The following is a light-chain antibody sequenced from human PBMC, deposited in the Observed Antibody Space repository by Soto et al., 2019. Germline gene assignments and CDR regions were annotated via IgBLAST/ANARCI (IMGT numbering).Light chain of an antibody. V-gene: IGKV3-15*01. CDR2: DAS. Sequence: EIVMTQSPATLSVSPGESATLSCRASQSVSSNLAWHQQKPGQAPRILMYDASTRATGISARFSGSGSGTEFTLTISSLQSEDFSVYYCHQYGTAPLTFGPGTKVDIK. J-gene: IGKJ3*01. CDR3: HQYGTAPLT. CDR1: QSVSSN.